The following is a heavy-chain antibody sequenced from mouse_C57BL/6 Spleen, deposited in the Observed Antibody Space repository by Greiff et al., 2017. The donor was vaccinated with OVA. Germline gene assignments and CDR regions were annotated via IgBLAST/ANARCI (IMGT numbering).Heavy chain of an antibody. CDR1: GYAFSSSW. D-gene: IGHD1-1*01. V-gene: IGHV1-82*01. J-gene: IGHJ2*01. CDR3: ARRGTVVATGYFDY. Sequence: VQLQQSGPELVKPGASVKISCKASGYAFSSSWMNWVQQRPGKGLEWIGRIYPGDGDTNYTGKFTGKATLTADKSSSTAYMQLSSLTSEDSAVYFCARRGTVVATGYFDYWGQGTTLTVSA. CDR2: IYPGDGDT.